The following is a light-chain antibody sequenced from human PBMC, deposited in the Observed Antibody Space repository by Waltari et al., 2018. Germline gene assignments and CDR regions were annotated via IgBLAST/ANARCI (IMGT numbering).Light chain of an antibody. J-gene: IGKJ1*01. CDR1: HNINTW. CDR2: GAS. V-gene: IGKV1-12*01. Sequence: DIQMTQSPSSVSASIGDRVTITSRASHNINTWLAWYQQKPGKGPNLLIFGASSVQTGVPSRFSGSGSGTFFTLTISGLQPEDSATYFCQQGSSVPPTFGQGTIVEVK. CDR3: QQGSSVPPT.